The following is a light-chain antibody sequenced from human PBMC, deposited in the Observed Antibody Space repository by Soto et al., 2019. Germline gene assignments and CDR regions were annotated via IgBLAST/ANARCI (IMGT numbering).Light chain of an antibody. Sequence: QSALTQPASVSGSPGQSITISCTGTSSDVGGYNYVSWYQQHTGKAPKLMMYDVSNRPSGVSNRFSGSKSGNTASLTISGLQAEDGAYYYCSSYTSSSSYVFGTGTKLTVL. V-gene: IGLV2-14*01. CDR1: SSDVGGYNY. CDR2: DVS. J-gene: IGLJ1*01. CDR3: SSYTSSSSYV.